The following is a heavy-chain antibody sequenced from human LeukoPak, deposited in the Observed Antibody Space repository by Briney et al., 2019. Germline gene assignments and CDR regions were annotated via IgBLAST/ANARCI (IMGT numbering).Heavy chain of an antibody. CDR1: GDSISSSSYY. CDR3: ARQDIRYCSSTSCYTNYYYYMDV. D-gene: IGHD2-2*02. J-gene: IGHJ6*03. Sequence: SETLSLTCIVSGDSISSSSYYWGWIRQPPGKGLEWIASVYYSGSTYYNPSLKSRVTISVDTSKNQFSLKLSSVTAADTAVYYCARQDIRYCSSTSCYTNYYYYMDVWGKGTTVTVSS. CDR2: VYYSGST. V-gene: IGHV4-39*01.